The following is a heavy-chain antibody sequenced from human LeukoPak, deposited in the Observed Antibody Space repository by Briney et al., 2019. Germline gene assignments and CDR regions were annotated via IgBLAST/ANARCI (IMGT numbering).Heavy chain of an antibody. CDR3: ARYSNHVDYFDS. CDR2: VYYTGTS. J-gene: IGHJ4*02. D-gene: IGHD4-11*01. CDR1: GDSVSRHY. V-gene: IGHV4-59*02. Sequence: SETLSLTCTVSGDSVSRHYWSWIRQPPGKGLEWIAYVYYTGTSNYNPSLKSRVTISIDTSKNQFSLKLISVTAADTAVYYCARYSNHVDYFDSWGQGTLVTVSS.